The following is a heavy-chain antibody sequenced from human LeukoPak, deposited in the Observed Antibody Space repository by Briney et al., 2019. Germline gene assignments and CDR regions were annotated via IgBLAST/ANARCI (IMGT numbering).Heavy chain of an antibody. D-gene: IGHD4-23*01. CDR1: GGSFSGYY. CDR2: INHIGSN. CDR3: ARRRWHYYFDY. V-gene: IGHV4-34*01. J-gene: IGHJ4*02. Sequence: SETLSLTCAVYGGSFSGYYWSWIRQPPGKWLEWIGEINHIGSNNYNPSLKSRVTISVATSKNQCSLKLSSVPAADTAVYYCARRRWHYYFDYWGQGTLVTVSS.